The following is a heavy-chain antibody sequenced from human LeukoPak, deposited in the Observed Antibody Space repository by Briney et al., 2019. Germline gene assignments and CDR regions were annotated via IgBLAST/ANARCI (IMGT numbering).Heavy chain of an antibody. D-gene: IGHD1-14*01. CDR3: ARESEAPGNYYGMDV. CDR2: ISSSSSYI. Sequence: GGSLRLSCAASGFTFSSYSMNWVRQAPGKGLEWVSSISSSSSYIYYADSVKGRFTISRDNAKNSLYLQMNSLRAEDTAVYYCARESEAPGNYYGMDVWGQGTTVTVSS. V-gene: IGHV3-21*01. J-gene: IGHJ6*02. CDR1: GFTFSSYS.